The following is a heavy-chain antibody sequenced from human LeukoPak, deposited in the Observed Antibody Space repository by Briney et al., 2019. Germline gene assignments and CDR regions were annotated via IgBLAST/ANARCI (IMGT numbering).Heavy chain of an antibody. D-gene: IGHD2-21*02. V-gene: IGHV3-21*01. Sequence: GGSLRLSCAASGFTFSSYWMSWVRQAPGKGLEWVSSISSSSSYIYYADSVKGRFTISRDNAKNSLYLQMNSLRAEGTAVYYCARGRHIVVVTAIPDGDYWGQGTLVTVSS. CDR2: ISSSSSYI. J-gene: IGHJ4*02. CDR1: GFTFSSYW. CDR3: ARGRHIVVVTAIPDGDY.